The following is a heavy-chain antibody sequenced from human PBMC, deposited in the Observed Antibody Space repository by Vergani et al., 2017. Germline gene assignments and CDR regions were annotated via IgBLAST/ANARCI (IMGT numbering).Heavy chain of an antibody. D-gene: IGHD6-13*01. CDR3: AGDLRSSWSPAGWFDP. CDR1: GFTFTSSA. CDR2: IVVGSGNT. J-gene: IGHJ5*02. Sequence: QMQLVQSGPEVKKPGTSVKVSCKASGFTFTSSAMQWVRQARGQRLEWIGWIVVGSGNTNYAQKFQGRVTMTRNASISTAYMELSSLRSEDTAVYYCAGDLRSSWSPAGWFDPWGQGTLVTVSS. V-gene: IGHV1-58*02.